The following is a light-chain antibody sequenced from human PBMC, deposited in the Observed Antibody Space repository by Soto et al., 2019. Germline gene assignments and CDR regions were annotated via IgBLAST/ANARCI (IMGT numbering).Light chain of an antibody. V-gene: IGKV1-5*03. CDR3: QQYNSYPWT. CDR1: QSISIY. Sequence: DIQMTQAPSTLSAFVGDRVTITCRASQSISIYLAWYQQKPGKAPKLLLYKASGLDSGVPSRFSGSGSGTEFTLTISSLQPDDFAVYYCQQYNSYPWTFGQGTKVEIK. CDR2: KAS. J-gene: IGKJ1*01.